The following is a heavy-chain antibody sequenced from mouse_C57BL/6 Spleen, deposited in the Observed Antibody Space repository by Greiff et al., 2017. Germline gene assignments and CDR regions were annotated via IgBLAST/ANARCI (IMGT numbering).Heavy chain of an antibody. D-gene: IGHD2-4*01. CDR3: ARIYYDYDEDY. J-gene: IGHJ2*01. CDR2: ISYDGSN. Sequence: EVKLQESGPGLVKPSQSLSLTCSVTGYSITSGYYWNWIRQFPGNKLEWMGYISYDGSNNYNPSLKNRISITRDTSKNQFFLKLNSVTTEDTATYYCARIYYDYDEDYWGQGTTLTVSS. V-gene: IGHV3-6*01. CDR1: GYSITSGYY.